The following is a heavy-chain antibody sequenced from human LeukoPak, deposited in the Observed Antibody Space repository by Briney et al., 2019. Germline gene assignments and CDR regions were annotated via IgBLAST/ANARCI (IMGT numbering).Heavy chain of an antibody. CDR1: GFTFSSYE. Sequence: GGSLRLSCAASGFTFSSYEMNWVRQAPGKGLEWVSYISSSGSTIYYADSVKGRFTISRDNTKNSLYLQMNSLRAEDTAVYYCARLGGWSSYNYYYYMDVWGKGTTVTVSS. D-gene: IGHD6-19*01. CDR3: ARLGGWSSYNYYYYMDV. CDR2: ISSSGSTI. J-gene: IGHJ6*03. V-gene: IGHV3-48*03.